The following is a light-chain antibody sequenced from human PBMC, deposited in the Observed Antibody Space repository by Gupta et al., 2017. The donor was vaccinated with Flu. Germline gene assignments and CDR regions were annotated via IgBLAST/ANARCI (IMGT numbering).Light chain of an antibody. CDR1: QSVSSNY. CDR3: QPYGSSLST. CDR2: GAS. V-gene: IGKV3-20*01. Sequence: EIVLTQSPGTLSLSPGERATLSCRASQSVSSNYLAWYQQKPGQPPRLLIYGASSRATGTPDRFSGSGSGTDFTLTISRLEPEDFAVYYCQPYGSSLSTFGQGTKLEMK. J-gene: IGKJ2*01.